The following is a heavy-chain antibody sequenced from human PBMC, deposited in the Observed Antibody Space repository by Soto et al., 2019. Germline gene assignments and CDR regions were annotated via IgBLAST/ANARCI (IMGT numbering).Heavy chain of an antibody. D-gene: IGHD1-1*01. V-gene: IGHV4-59*08. CDR3: ARHGGYNYGFDF. CDR1: GQSIGSYY. Sequence: QVQLQESGPGLVKTSETLSLTCTVSGQSIGSYYWSWIRQSPGKGPAWIGYSFYTGSPNYNPSLQRRATISIDTSKNHFSLLLTSLTAADTAVYYCARHGGYNYGFDFWGQGTLVTVSS. CDR2: SFYTGSP. J-gene: IGHJ4*02.